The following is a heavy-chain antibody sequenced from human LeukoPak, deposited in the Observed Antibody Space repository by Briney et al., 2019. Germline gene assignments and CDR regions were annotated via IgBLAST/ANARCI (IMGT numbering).Heavy chain of an antibody. Sequence: SETLSLTCTVSVGSISSYYWSWIRQPAGKGLEWIGRIYTSGSTNYNPSLKSRVTMSVDTSKNQFSLKLSSVTAADTAVYYCARGVGYSSSWYLSWFDPWGQGTLVTVSS. D-gene: IGHD6-13*01. V-gene: IGHV4-4*07. CDR3: ARGVGYSSSWYLSWFDP. CDR1: VGSISSYY. CDR2: IYTSGST. J-gene: IGHJ5*02.